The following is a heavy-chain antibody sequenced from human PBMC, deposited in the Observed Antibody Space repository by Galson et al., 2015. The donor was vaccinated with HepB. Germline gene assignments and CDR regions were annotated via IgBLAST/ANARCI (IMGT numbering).Heavy chain of an antibody. V-gene: IGHV3-7*01. CDR3: ARDRYGDYIFDY. J-gene: IGHJ4*02. CDR2: IKHDGSAK. CDR1: GFTFSSYW. Sequence: SLRLSCAASGFTFSSYWMSWVRQAPGKGLEWVANIKHDGSAKYYMDSVKGRFTISRDSAKNSLYLEMNSLRDEDTAVYYCARDRYGDYIFDYWGQGTLVTVSS. D-gene: IGHD4-17*01.